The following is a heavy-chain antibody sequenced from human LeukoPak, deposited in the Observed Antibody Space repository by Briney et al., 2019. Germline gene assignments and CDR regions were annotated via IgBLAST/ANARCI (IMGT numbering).Heavy chain of an antibody. CDR1: GGSFSGFY. CDR2: LNHSGST. D-gene: IGHD4-23*01. CDR3: ARDRDRYGGNSGFDY. Sequence: SETLSLTCAVYGGSFSGFYWSWIRQPPGKGLEWIGELNHSGSTNYNPSLKSRVTMSVDTSKNQFSLKLSSVTAADTAVYYCARDRDRYGGNSGFDYWGQGTLVTVSS. J-gene: IGHJ4*02. V-gene: IGHV4-34*01.